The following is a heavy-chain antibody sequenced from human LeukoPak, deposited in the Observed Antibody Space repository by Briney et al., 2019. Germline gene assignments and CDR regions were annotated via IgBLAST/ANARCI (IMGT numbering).Heavy chain of an antibody. CDR1: GGSVSSGSYY. J-gene: IGHJ4*02. V-gene: IGHV4-61*01. Sequence: SETLSLTCTVSGGSVSSGSYYWSWIRQPPGKGLEWIGYIYYSGSTNYNPSLKSRVTISVDTSKNQFSLKLSSVTAADTAVYCCAREYYYGSGSYLYWGQGTLVTVSS. CDR2: IYYSGST. D-gene: IGHD3-10*01. CDR3: AREYYYGSGSYLY.